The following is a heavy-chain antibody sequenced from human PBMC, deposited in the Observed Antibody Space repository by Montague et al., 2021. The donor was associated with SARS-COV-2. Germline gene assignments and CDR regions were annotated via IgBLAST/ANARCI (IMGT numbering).Heavy chain of an antibody. CDR3: ARDLGGIDV. J-gene: IGHJ6*02. CDR2: IDKSGTN. D-gene: IGHD3-10*01. V-gene: IGHV4-31*03. Sequence: TLSLTCIVSGGSISYGGYFWNWIRPHTGKGLEWIGYIDKSGTNKSNPSIQSSVSLSVDTSKNKFYLNSRSATAADTALCYCARDLGGIDVWGQGTTVIVSS. CDR1: GGSISYGGYF.